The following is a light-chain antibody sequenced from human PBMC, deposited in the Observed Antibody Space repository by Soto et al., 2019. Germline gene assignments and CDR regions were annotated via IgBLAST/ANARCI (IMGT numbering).Light chain of an antibody. V-gene: IGLV2-14*01. CDR2: DVY. CDR1: SSDVGGYNY. Sequence: QSALTQPASVSGSPGQSITISCTGTSSDVGGYNYVSWFQQHPGKAPNLMIYDVYRRPSGVSYRFSGSKYGNPASLTISGLQAEDEADYYCSSYTTSSTVVFGGGPQLTVL. CDR3: SSYTTSSTVV. J-gene: IGLJ2*01.